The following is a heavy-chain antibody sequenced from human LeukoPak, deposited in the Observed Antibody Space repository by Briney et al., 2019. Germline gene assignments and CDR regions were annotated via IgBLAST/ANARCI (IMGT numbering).Heavy chain of an antibody. Sequence: PGRSLRLSCAASGFTFSSFAMHWVRQAPGKGLEWVAVISYDGTNKYNADSVKGRFTISRDNPKNTLYLQMNGLRAEDTAVYYCARDGNSGYNSDYYYGMDVWGKGTTVTVSS. D-gene: IGHD5-12*01. CDR1: GFTFSSFA. CDR2: ISYDGTNK. J-gene: IGHJ6*04. CDR3: ARDGNSGYNSDYYYGMDV. V-gene: IGHV3-30*04.